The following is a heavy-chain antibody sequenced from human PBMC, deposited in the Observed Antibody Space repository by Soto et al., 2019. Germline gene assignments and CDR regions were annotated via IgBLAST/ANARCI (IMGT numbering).Heavy chain of an antibody. J-gene: IGHJ4*02. CDR2: ISAYNANA. Sequence: QIQLLQSGAEVKKPGASVKVTCKASGYTFRNFGISWVRQAPGQGLEWMGWISAYNANANYAQKFQGRLSMTADTSTSTGYRELRSLRSDGTAVYYCARENGYFDSWGQGTLVTVSS. D-gene: IGHD2-8*01. V-gene: IGHV1-18*01. CDR1: GYTFRNFG. CDR3: ARENGYFDS.